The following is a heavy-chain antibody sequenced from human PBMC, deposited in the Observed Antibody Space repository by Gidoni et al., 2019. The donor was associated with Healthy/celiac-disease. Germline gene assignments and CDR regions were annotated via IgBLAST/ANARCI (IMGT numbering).Heavy chain of an antibody. J-gene: IGHJ4*02. CDR1: GFSLSTSGVG. V-gene: IGHV2-5*02. CDR2: IYWDDDK. Sequence: QITLKESGPTLVKPTQTLTLTCTFSGFSLSTSGVGVGWIRQPPGKALEWLALIYWDDDKRYSPSLKSRLTITKDTSNNQVVLTMTNMDPVDTATYYCAHLYYYDSSGYYPFDYWGQGTLVTVSS. CDR3: AHLYYYDSSGYYPFDY. D-gene: IGHD3-22*01.